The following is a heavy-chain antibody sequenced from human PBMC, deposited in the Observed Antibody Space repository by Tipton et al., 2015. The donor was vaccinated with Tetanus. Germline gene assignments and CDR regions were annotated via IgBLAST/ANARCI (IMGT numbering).Heavy chain of an antibody. CDR3: ARDRGNYIYSGMDV. V-gene: IGHV1-2*02. Sequence: QMQLVQSGAEVKKPGASVKVPCKASGYTFSSYYMYWVRQAPGQGLEWVGWIDPNSGGTVYAPRFQGRVTMTRDTSISTAYMELSSLRSDDTAVYYCARDRGNYIYSGMDVWGPGTSVTVSS. D-gene: IGHD3-22*01. J-gene: IGHJ6*02. CDR2: IDPNSGGT. CDR1: GYTFSSYY.